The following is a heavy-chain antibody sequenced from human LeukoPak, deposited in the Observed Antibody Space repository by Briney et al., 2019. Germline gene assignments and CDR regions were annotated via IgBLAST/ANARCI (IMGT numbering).Heavy chain of an antibody. D-gene: IGHD3-22*01. CDR1: GGSISSGSYY. CDR2: IYTSGST. Sequence: PSETLSLTCTVSGGSISSGSYYWSWIRQPAGKGLEWIGRIYTSGSTNYNPSLKSRVTISVDTSKNQFSLKLSSVTAADTAVYYCARVAYDSSGYIEPNAFDIWGQGTMVTASS. J-gene: IGHJ3*02. V-gene: IGHV4-61*02. CDR3: ARVAYDSSGYIEPNAFDI.